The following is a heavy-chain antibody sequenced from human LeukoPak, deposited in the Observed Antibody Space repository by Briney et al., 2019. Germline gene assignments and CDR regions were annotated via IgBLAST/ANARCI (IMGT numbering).Heavy chain of an antibody. Sequence: GGSLRLSCAASGFTFSSYAMHWVRQAPGKGLEWVAVISYDGSNKYYADSVKGRFTISRDNSKNTLYLQMNSLRAEDTAVYYCARPTGTSCYSGPCIHFDYWGQGTLVTVSS. CDR1: GFTFSSYA. V-gene: IGHV3-30-3*01. CDR2: ISYDGSNK. CDR3: ARPTGTSCYSGPCIHFDY. J-gene: IGHJ4*02. D-gene: IGHD2-2*02.